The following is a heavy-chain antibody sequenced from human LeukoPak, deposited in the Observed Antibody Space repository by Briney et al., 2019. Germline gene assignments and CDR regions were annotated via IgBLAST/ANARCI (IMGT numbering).Heavy chain of an antibody. CDR3: ARDTPAHWFDP. J-gene: IGHJ5*02. CDR2: IYYSGST. Sequence: PSETLSLTCTVSGGSISSYYWSWIRQPPGKGLEWIGYIYYSGSTNYNPSLKSRVTISVDTSKNQFSLKLSSVTAADTAVYYCARDTPAHWFDPWGQGTLVTVSS. V-gene: IGHV4-59*01. CDR1: GGSISSYY. D-gene: IGHD2-2*01.